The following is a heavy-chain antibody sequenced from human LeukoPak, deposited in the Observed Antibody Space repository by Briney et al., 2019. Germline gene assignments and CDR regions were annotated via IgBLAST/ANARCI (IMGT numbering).Heavy chain of an antibody. Sequence: QTGGSLRLSCAASGFTFSSYWMTWIRQAPGKGLEWVANIKQDGSEKYYVDSVKGRFTISRDNAKNSLYLQMNSLRAEDTAVYYCARDTGGGYSCYYCWGQGTLVTVSS. V-gene: IGHV3-7*01. J-gene: IGHJ4*02. CDR3: ARDTGGGYSCYYC. CDR1: GFTFSSYW. D-gene: IGHD2-2*01. CDR2: IKQDGSEK.